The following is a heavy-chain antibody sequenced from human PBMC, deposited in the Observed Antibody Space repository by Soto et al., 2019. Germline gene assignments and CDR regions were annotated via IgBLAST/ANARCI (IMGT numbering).Heavy chain of an antibody. CDR2: IGAYNGNT. CDR3: ARVQGIAAAGSWFDP. V-gene: IGHV1-18*01. J-gene: IGHJ5*02. D-gene: IGHD6-13*01. CDR1: GYTFTSYG. Sequence: ASVKVSCKASGYTFTSYGISWVRQAPGQGLEWMGWIGAYNGNTNYAQKLQGRVTMTTDTSTSTAYMELRSLRSDDTAVYYCARVQGIAAAGSWFDPWGQGTLVTVSS.